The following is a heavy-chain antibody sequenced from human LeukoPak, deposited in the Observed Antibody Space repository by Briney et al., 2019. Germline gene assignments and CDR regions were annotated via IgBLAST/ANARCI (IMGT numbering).Heavy chain of an antibody. CDR3: ASKAQWLPRGGPRRDDAFDI. CDR1: GFTFSDYY. CDR2: ISSSSSTI. V-gene: IGHV3-11*04. Sequence: GGSLRLSCAASGFTFSDYYMSWIRQAPGKGLEWVSYISSSSSTIYYADSVKGRFTISRDNAKNSLYLQMNSLRAEDTAVYYCASKAQWLPRGGPRRDDAFDIWGQGTMVTVSS. J-gene: IGHJ3*02. D-gene: IGHD6-19*01.